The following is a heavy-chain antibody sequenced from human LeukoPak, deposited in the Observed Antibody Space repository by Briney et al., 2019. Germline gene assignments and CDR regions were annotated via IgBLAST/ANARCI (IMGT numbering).Heavy chain of an antibody. CDR1: GGSMSSFH. D-gene: IGHD3-22*01. Sequence: SETLSLTCTVSGGSMSSFHWDWIRQPAGKGLQWIGRIYTSGVTNYNPSLKSRVIMAVDTSKNQFSLKLSSVTAADTAVYYCAREWTSGDGSGYPYYFDYWGPGTLVTVSS. V-gene: IGHV4-4*07. CDR2: IYTSGVT. CDR3: AREWTSGDGSGYPYYFDY. J-gene: IGHJ4*02.